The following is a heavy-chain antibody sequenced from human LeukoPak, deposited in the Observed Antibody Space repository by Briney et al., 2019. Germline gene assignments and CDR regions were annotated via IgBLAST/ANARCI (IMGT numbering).Heavy chain of an antibody. D-gene: IGHD3-22*01. V-gene: IGHV3-48*03. CDR1: GFTFSSYE. Sequence: PGGSLRLSCAASGFTFSSYEMNWVRQAPGKGLEWVSYISSSGSTIYYADSVKGRFTISRDNAKNSLYLQMNSLRAEDTAVYYCARDPTPYDSSGYYFDYWGQGTLVTVSS. CDR3: ARDPTPYDSSGYYFDY. J-gene: IGHJ4*02. CDR2: ISSSGSTI.